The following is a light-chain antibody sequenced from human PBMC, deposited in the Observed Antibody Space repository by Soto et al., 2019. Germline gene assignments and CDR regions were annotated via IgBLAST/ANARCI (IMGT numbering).Light chain of an antibody. CDR2: DAS. CDR3: QQYNSYSVT. Sequence: DIQMTQSPPTLSASVGDRVTITCRASQSISSWLAWFQQKPGKAPKLLIYDASNLQSGVPSRFSGSGSGTEFTLTISSLQPYDFATYYCQQYNSYSVTFGQGTKVEIK. V-gene: IGKV1-5*01. CDR1: QSISSW. J-gene: IGKJ1*01.